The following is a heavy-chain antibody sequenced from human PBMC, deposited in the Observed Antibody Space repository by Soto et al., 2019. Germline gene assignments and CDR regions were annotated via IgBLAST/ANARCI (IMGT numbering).Heavy chain of an antibody. J-gene: IGHJ6*02. CDR2: IPYDARSE. CDR3: AQDPFREDTYYDDGMDV. D-gene: IGHD3-22*01. Sequence: QVQLVESGGGVVQPGRSLRLSCAASGFTFSNFGMHWVRQAPGKGLEWVALIPYDARSEHYADSVKGRFTISRDNSQNTLSLQMNRLRPEDAGIYYCAQDPFREDTYYDDGMDVWGQGTMVTV. V-gene: IGHV3-30*18. CDR1: GFTFSNFG.